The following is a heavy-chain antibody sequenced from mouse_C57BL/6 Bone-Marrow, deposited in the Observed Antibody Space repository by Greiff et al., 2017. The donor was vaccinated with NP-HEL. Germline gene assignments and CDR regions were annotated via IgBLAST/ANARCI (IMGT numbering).Heavy chain of an antibody. J-gene: IGHJ2*01. V-gene: IGHV1-69*01. CDR3: ARSRDYDEEGGYDFDC. CDR1: GYTFTSYW. CDR2: IDPSDSYT. D-gene: IGHD2-4*01. Sequence: QVQLQQPGAELVMPGASVKLSCKASGYTFTSYWMHWVKQRPGQGLEWIGEIDPSDSYTNYNQKFKGKSTLTVDKSSSTAYMQLSSLTSEDSAVYYCARSRDYDEEGGYDFDCWGQGTTLTVSS.